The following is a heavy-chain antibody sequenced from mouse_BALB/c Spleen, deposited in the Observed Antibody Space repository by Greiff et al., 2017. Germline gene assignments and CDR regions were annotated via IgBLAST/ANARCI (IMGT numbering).Heavy chain of an antibody. D-gene: IGHD1-1*01. CDR1: GYTFTSYW. CDR2: IYPGNSDT. Sequence: VQLKQSGTVLARPGASVKMSCKASGYTFTSYWMHWVKQRPGQGLEWIGAIYPGNSDTSYNQKFKGKAKLTAVTSTSTAYMELSSLTNEDSAVYYCTRPGGSSYGYAMDYWGQGTSVTVSS. V-gene: IGHV1-5*01. CDR3: TRPGGSSYGYAMDY. J-gene: IGHJ4*01.